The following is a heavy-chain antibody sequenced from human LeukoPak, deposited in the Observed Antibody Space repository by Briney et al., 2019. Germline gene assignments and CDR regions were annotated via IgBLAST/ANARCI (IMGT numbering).Heavy chain of an antibody. CDR1: GGTISSLY. CDR2: IYYTGST. D-gene: IGHD6-6*01. V-gene: IGHV4-59*08. CDR3: ARHRAYSSSSPFDY. J-gene: IGHJ4*02. Sequence: SETLSLTCSVSGGTISSLYWRWIRQPPGKGLEWIGYIYYTGSTNYNPSLKSRVTMFVDMSKNQFSLRLSSVTAADTAVYYCARHRAYSSSSPFDYWGQGTLVTVSS.